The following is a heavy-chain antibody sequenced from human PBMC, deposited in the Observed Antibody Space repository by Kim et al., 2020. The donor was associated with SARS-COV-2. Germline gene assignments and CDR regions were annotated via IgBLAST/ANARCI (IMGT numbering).Heavy chain of an antibody. V-gene: IGHV4-59*08. CDR3: ARLESGWYGGDYFDY. D-gene: IGHD6-19*01. J-gene: IGHJ4*02. Sequence: PSLKSRVTISVATAKNQFSLKLSSVTAADTAVYYCARLESGWYGGDYFDYWGQGTLVTVSS.